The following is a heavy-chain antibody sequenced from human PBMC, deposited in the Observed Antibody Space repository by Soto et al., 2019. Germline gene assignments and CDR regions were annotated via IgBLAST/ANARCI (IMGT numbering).Heavy chain of an antibody. D-gene: IGHD6-19*01. CDR2: IIPIFGTA. Sequence: QVQLVQSGAEVKKPGSSVKVSCKASGGTFSSYAISWVRQAPGQGLEWMGGIIPIFGTANYAQKFQGRVTITADDSTSTAYMELSSLRSEDTAVYYCARAVAAEPEPYFYFDYWGQGTLVTVSS. CDR1: GGTFSSYA. CDR3: ARAVAAEPEPYFYFDY. V-gene: IGHV1-69*01. J-gene: IGHJ4*02.